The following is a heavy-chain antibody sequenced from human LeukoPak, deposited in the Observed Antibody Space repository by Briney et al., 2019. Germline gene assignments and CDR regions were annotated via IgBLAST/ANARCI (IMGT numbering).Heavy chain of an antibody. D-gene: IGHD6-19*01. J-gene: IGHJ4*02. CDR1: GYTFTSYG. CDR2: TSAYNGNT. V-gene: IGHV1-18*03. CDR3: ARDQRQWLTPTGEFDY. Sequence: ASVKVSCKASGYTFTSYGISWVRQAPGQGLEWMGWTSAYNGNTNYAQKLQGRVTMTTDTSTTTAYMELRSLRSDDMAVYYCARDQRQWLTPTGEFDYWGQGTLVTVSS.